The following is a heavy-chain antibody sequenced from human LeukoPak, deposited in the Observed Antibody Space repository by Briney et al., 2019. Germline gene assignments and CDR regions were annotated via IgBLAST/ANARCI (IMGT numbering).Heavy chain of an antibody. D-gene: IGHD3-22*01. CDR3: ARYSSGYHDY. V-gene: IGHV4-4*02. Sequence: KSGGSLRLSCAASGFTFSSYSMNWVRQPPGKGLEWIGEIYHSGSTNYNPSLKSRVTISVDKSKNQFSLKLSSVTAADTAVYYCARYSSGYHDYWGQGTLVTVSS. J-gene: IGHJ4*02. CDR1: GFTFSSYSM. CDR2: IYHSGST.